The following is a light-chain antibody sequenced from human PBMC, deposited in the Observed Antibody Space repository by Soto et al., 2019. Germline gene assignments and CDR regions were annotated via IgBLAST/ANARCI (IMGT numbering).Light chain of an antibody. V-gene: IGKV3-11*01. CDR2: DAS. J-gene: IGKJ5*01. Sequence: VLTQCPATVSWSXGERATLKCRPRPSVSVCLDWYPQKPGTAPRFLXXDASNRATGIQARFSGSGSGTDFTLNISSLDPADFAVYYCNQRQYGPPITFGQGTRLEIK. CDR1: PSVSVC. CDR3: NQRQYGPPIT.